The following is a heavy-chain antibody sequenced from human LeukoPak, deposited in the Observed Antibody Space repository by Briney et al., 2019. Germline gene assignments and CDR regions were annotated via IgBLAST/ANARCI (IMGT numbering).Heavy chain of an antibody. CDR1: GFTFRDFH. V-gene: IGHV3-11*01. CDR2: IGTRGNSI. D-gene: IGHD1-26*01. Sequence: PGGSLRLSCAASGFTFRDFHMAWIRQAPGKGLEWLANIGTRGNSIEFADSVKGRFTISRDNANKSLFLQMNSLRAEDTAVYYCAXVYXXXXXXXXXXXDPXXXGXPVIVXXXXTKXXXXLYF. CDR3: AXVYXXXXXXXXXXXDPXXXGXPVIVXXXXTKXXXXLYF. J-gene: IGHJ2*01.